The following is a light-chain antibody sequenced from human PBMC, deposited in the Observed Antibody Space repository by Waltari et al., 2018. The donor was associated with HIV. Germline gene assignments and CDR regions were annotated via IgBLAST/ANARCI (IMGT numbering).Light chain of an antibody. J-gene: IGKJ2*01. V-gene: IGKV2-24*01. Sequence: DLVLPPPPLSSPVPLGQPASFSCKSSESLAHSDGSTYLSWLHQRPGRHHRLLIYNISKRFSGVPDRFSGSAAVTDFTLRSSSVEAEDVGVYYCMQATRSYTCGQGTKLEI. CDR2: NIS. CDR3: MQATRSYT. CDR1: ESLAHSDGSTY.